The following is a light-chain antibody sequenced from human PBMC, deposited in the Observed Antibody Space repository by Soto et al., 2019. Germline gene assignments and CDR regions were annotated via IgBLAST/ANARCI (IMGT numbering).Light chain of an antibody. V-gene: IGKV1-39*01. Sequence: DIQMTQSPSSLSASLGDRVTITCRASQIISNYLNWYQQKPGKAPKLLIYATSSLQSGVPASFSGSGSVTDFTLTISSLQPEDFATYYCQQSHSTPYTFGQGTKLEIK. CDR3: QQSHSTPYT. J-gene: IGKJ2*01. CDR1: QIISNY. CDR2: ATS.